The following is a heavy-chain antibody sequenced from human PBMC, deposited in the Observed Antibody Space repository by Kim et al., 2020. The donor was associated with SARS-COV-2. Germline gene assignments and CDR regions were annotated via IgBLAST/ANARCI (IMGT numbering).Heavy chain of an antibody. CDR3: VRGGRVSTYYFDY. CDR2: IKQDGREK. V-gene: IGHV3-7*03. CDR1: GFTFSRYW. J-gene: IGHJ4*02. D-gene: IGHD3-22*01. Sequence: GGSLRLSCAASGFTFSRYWMSWVRQAPGKGLEWVANIKQDGREKYYADSVKGRFTISRDNTKNSLYLQMNSLRGEDTAVYYCVRGGRVSTYYFDYWGQGTLVTVSS.